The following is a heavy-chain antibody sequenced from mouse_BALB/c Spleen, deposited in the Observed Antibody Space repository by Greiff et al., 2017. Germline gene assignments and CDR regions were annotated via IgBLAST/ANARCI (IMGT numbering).Heavy chain of an antibody. D-gene: IGHD1-1*01. Sequence: EVKLVESGGGLVKPGGSLKLSCAASGFAFSSYDMSWVRQTPEKRLEWVAYISSGGGSTYYPDTVKGRFTISRDNAKNTLYLQMSSLKSEDTAMYYCARPYYYGSSYPFAYWGQGTLVTVSA. CDR2: ISSGGGST. CDR1: GFAFSSYD. CDR3: ARPYYYGSSYPFAY. V-gene: IGHV5-12-1*01. J-gene: IGHJ3*01.